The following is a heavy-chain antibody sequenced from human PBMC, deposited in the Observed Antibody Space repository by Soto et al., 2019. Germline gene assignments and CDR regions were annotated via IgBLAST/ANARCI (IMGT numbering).Heavy chain of an antibody. CDR2: IYPGDSDT. Sequence: PGEPLKISCKGSGYSFTSYWIGWVRQMPGKGLEWMGLIYPGDSDTRYSPSFQGQVTISADKSISTAYLPWSSLKASDTAMYYCARHREYCSGGSCYSYYGRCVWGRGTTFAVS. CDR3: ARHREYCSGGSCYSYYGRCV. V-gene: IGHV5-51*01. J-gene: IGHJ6*02. CDR1: GYSFTSYW. D-gene: IGHD2-15*01.